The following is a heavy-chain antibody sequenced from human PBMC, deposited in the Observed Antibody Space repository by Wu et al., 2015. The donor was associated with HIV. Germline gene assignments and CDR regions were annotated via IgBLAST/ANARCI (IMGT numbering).Heavy chain of an antibody. D-gene: IGHD3-10*01. CDR3: ARRGPPAPSYLWVRGVYYNSNYYGMDV. CDR1: GYTFTSYG. Sequence: QVQLVQSGAEVKKPGASVKVSCKASGYTFTSYGISWVRQAPGQGLEWMGWISAYNGNTNYAQKLQGRVTMTTDTSTSTAYMELRSLRSDDTAVYYCARRGPPAPSYLWVRGVYYNSNYYGMDVWGQG. V-gene: IGHV1-18*01. J-gene: IGHJ6*02. CDR2: ISAYNGNT.